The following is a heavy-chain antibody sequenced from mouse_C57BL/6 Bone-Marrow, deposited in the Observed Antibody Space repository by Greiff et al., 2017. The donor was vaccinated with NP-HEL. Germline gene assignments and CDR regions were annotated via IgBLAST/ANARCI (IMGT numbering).Heavy chain of an antibody. J-gene: IGHJ1*03. CDR3: ARLYYDYDGWYFDV. CDR1: GYTFTSYW. CDR2: INPSNGGT. D-gene: IGHD2-4*01. Sequence: VQLQQPGTELVKPGASVKLSCKASGYTFTSYWMHWVKQRPGQGLEWIGNINPSNGGTNYNEKFRSKATLTVDKSSSTAYMQLSSLTSEDSAVYYCARLYYDYDGWYFDVWGTGTTVTVSS. V-gene: IGHV1-53*01.